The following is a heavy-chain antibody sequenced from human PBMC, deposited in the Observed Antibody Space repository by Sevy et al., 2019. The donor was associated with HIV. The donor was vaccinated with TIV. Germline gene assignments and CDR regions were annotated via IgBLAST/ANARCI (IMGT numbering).Heavy chain of an antibody. CDR3: TRDRMTFGSGPPDS. V-gene: IGHV1-2*02. D-gene: IGHD2-15*01. Sequence: ASVKVSCKASGYSFTAYYIHWVRQAPGQGLEWMGWINPNSDGTNYAQKFQGRVTMTSDASINTASMELTRLRSDDTAVYYCTRDRMTFGSGPPDSWGQGTLVTVSS. J-gene: IGHJ4*02. CDR2: INPNSDGT. CDR1: GYSFTAYY.